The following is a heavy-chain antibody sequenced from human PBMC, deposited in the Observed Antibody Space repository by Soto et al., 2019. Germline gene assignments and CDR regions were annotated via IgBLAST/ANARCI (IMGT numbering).Heavy chain of an antibody. CDR2: TYFRSKWQY. CDR1: GDXVSSNSAA. D-gene: IGHD6-19*01. J-gene: IGHJ5*02. Sequence: QXLSLTGAISGDXVSSNSAAWNWIRQSPSRGLEWLGRTYFRSKWQYGYAVSVRSRITIKEETSKNQFSLQFNSVTHEDTAVYYCARSEQWLKTWGQGTLGTVS. CDR3: ARSEQWLKT. V-gene: IGHV6-1*01.